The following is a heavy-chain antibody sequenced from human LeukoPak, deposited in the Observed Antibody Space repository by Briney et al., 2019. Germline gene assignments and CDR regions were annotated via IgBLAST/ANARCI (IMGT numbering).Heavy chain of an antibody. D-gene: IGHD5-18*01. Sequence: SSETLSLTCTVSGGSISTYYWSWIRQPPGKGLEWIGYIYYSGSTNYNPSLKSRVTISVDTSKNQFSLQLSSVTAADTAVYYCARSPVDTTMLQYYFDYWGQGTLVTVSS. CDR3: ARSPVDTTMLQYYFDY. CDR2: IYYSGST. V-gene: IGHV4-59*01. CDR1: GGSISTYY. J-gene: IGHJ4*02.